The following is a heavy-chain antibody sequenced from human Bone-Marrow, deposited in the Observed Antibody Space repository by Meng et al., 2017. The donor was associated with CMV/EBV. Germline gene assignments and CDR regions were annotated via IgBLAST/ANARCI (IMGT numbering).Heavy chain of an antibody. CDR2: INPNSGGT. CDR1: GYTYTGYY. V-gene: IGHV1-2*02. Sequence: ASVPVSFKATGYTYTGYYMHWVRPAPGQGLEWMGWINPNSGGTNYAQKLQGRVTMTRDTSISTAYMELSRLRSDDTAVYYCARAKITMVRGGNWFDPWGQGTLVTVSS. J-gene: IGHJ5*02. CDR3: ARAKITMVRGGNWFDP. D-gene: IGHD3-10*01.